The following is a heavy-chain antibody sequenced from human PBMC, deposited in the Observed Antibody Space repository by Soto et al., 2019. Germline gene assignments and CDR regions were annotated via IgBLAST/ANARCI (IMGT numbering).Heavy chain of an antibody. V-gene: IGHV3-7*01. J-gene: IGHJ4*02. CDR1: GFTFSNYL. CDR3: AIDLEYSSGWYAY. CDR2: IKQEGSEE. D-gene: IGHD6-19*01. Sequence: EVQLVESGGGLVQPGGSLRLSCAASGFTFSNYLMSWVRQAPGKGLEWVANIKQEGSEEYYVYSVKGRFTISRDHAKNSLYLQMNSLRAEDTAVYYCAIDLEYSSGWYAYWGQGTLVTVSS.